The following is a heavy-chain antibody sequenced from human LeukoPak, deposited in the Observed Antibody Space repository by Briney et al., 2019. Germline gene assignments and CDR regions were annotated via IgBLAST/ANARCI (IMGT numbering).Heavy chain of an antibody. CDR3: ARTSGGTTSGYLY. CDR2: IYYSGST. J-gene: IGHJ4*02. CDR1: GGSISSYF. D-gene: IGHD3-22*01. Sequence: PSETLSLTCTVSGGSISSYFWSWFRQPPGKGLEWIGYIYYSGSTNYNPSLKSRVTISVDTSKNQFSLRLSSVTAADTAVYYCARTSGGTTSGYLYWGQGTLVTVSS. V-gene: IGHV4-59*01.